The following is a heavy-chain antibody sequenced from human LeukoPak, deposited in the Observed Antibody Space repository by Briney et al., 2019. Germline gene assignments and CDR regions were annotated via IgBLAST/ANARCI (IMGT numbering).Heavy chain of an antibody. CDR3: ARHGSGWIDY. CDR2: IYYSGST. Sequence: SETLSLTCTVSGGSISSSSYYWAWIRQPPGKGLEWIGSIYYSGSTYYNPSLKSRVTISVDTSKNQFSLKLSSVTAADTAVYYCARHGSGWIDYWGQGTLVTVSS. J-gene: IGHJ4*02. V-gene: IGHV4-39*01. D-gene: IGHD6-19*01. CDR1: GGSISSSSYY.